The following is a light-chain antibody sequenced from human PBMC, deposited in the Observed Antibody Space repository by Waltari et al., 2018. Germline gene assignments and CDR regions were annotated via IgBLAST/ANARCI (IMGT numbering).Light chain of an antibody. CDR1: QGIGNY. Sequence: DIQLNQSPSFLSASVGDRVTITCRSSQGIGNYLAWYQQKAGKAPKLLIHTASTLQGGVPSRFSGSGSGTEFTLTISSLQPEDFATYYCQQRNSYPITFGQGTRLEIK. V-gene: IGKV1-9*01. J-gene: IGKJ5*01. CDR2: TAS. CDR3: QQRNSYPIT.